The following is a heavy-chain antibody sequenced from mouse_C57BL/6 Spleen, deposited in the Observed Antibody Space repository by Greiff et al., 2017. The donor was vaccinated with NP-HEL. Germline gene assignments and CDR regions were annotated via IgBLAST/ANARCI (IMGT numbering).Heavy chain of an antibody. CDR2: ISSGSSTI. Sequence: EVMLVESGGGLVKPGGSLKLSCAASGFTFSDYGMHWVRQAPEKGLEWVAYISSGSSTIYYADTVKGRCTISRDNAKNTLFLHMTSLRSEDTAMYYCARDVLRGGYWDYWGQGTTLTVSS. D-gene: IGHD2-3*01. V-gene: IGHV5-17*01. J-gene: IGHJ2*01. CDR1: GFTFSDYG. CDR3: ARDVLRGGYWDY.